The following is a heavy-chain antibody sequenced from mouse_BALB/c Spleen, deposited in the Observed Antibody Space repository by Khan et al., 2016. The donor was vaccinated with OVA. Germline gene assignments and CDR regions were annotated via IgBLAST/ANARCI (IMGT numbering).Heavy chain of an antibody. V-gene: IGHV5-6*01. CDR3: VRLAYYYDSEGFAY. J-gene: IGHJ3*01. CDR2: VTTGGSYT. CDR1: GFTFSTYG. D-gene: IGHD1-1*01. Sequence: EVELVESGGDLVKPGGSLKLFCAASGFTFSTYGMSWVRQTPDKRLEWVATVTTGGSYTYYPDSVKGRFTISRDNAKNTLYLQMSSLKSEDTAMFYCVRLAYYYDSEGFAYWGQGTLVTVSA.